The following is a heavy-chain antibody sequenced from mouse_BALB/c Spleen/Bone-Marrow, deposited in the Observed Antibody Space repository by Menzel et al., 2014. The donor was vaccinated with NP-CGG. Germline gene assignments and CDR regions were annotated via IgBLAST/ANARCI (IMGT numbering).Heavy chain of an antibody. CDR3: ARSGKVRNAMDY. V-gene: IGHV1S137*01. D-gene: IGHD2-14*01. CDR1: GYTFTDYA. Sequence: VQLVESGAELVRPGVSVRISCKGSGYTFTDYAMHWVKQSHAKSLEWIGLISNYYGDASYNQKFKGKATMTVDKPSSTAYMELARLTSEDSAIYYCARSGKVRNAMDYWGQGTSVTVS. J-gene: IGHJ4*01. CDR2: ISNYYGDA.